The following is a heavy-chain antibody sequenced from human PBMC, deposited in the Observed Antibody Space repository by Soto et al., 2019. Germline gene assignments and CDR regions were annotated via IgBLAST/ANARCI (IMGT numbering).Heavy chain of an antibody. Sequence: QVQLVQSGAEVKKPGSSVTVSCKASGGTFGNSAISWVRQAPGQGLEWKGGIIPIFSTPDYAQKFQGRVTITADESTSTAYVELTSPMSQDTAVYYCARDKDRHQVRGNYYDAIDVWGQGTTVTVSS. CDR3: ARDKDRHQVRGNYYDAIDV. V-gene: IGHV1-69*12. D-gene: IGHD4-4*01. CDR2: IIPIFSTP. J-gene: IGHJ6*02. CDR1: GGTFGNSA.